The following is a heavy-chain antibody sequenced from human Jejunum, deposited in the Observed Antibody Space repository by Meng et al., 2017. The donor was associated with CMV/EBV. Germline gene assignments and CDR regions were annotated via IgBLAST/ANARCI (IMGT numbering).Heavy chain of an antibody. V-gene: IGHV4-59*01. CDR3: ARGTPAATIGLYFYYYDMDV. CDR2: IYYTGST. CDR1: TYS. Sequence: TYSWSWIRQTPGKGLEWIGYIYYTGSTNYNPSLKSRVTISVDTSKNQFSLKLSSVTAADTAVYYCARGTPAATIGLYFYYYDMDVWGQGTTVTVSS. J-gene: IGHJ6*01. D-gene: IGHD1-26*01.